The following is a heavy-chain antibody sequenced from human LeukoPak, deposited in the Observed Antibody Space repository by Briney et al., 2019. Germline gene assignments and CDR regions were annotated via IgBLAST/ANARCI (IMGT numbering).Heavy chain of an antibody. CDR3: ARHGIVGASRTAYFYYYMDV. CDR1: GFTFDDHG. D-gene: IGHD1-26*01. J-gene: IGHJ6*03. Sequence: PGGSLRLSCAASGFTFDDHGMSWVRQAPGKGLEWVSGIKWDGGRTGYADSVKGRFTISRDNAKNSVYLQMNSLRAEDTAVYYCARHGIVGASRTAYFYYYMDVWGKGTTVTVSS. CDR2: IKWDGGRT. V-gene: IGHV3-20*04.